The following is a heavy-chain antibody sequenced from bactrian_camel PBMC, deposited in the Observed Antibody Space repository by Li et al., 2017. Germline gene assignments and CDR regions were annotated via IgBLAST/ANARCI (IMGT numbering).Heavy chain of an antibody. V-gene: IGHV3S26*01. CDR3: AAARPGNACWFGRFPINPY. J-gene: IGHJ4*01. CDR1: GYTYSGHC. D-gene: IGHD1*01. Sequence: HVQLVESGGGSVQAGGSLRLSCAFSGYTYSGHCMGWFRQAPGKEREGVAVIAGSGSPGYADSVKGRFTISKDNAKNTLYLQMNSLKPEDTAMYYCAAARPGNACWFGRFPINPYWGQGTQVTVS. CDR2: VIAGSGSP.